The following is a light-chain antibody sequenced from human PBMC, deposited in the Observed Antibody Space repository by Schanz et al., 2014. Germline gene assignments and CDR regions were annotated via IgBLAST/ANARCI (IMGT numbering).Light chain of an antibody. CDR1: SSDVGGYNY. J-gene: IGLJ2*01. CDR3: SSYTSTSTLI. V-gene: IGLV2-8*01. CDR2: DVI. Sequence: QSALTQPPSASGSPGQSVTISCTGTSSDVGGYNYVSWYQQHPGKAPKLMIYDVIKRPSGVPDRFSGSKSGNTASLTISGLQAEDEADYYCSSYTSTSTLIFGGGTKLTVL.